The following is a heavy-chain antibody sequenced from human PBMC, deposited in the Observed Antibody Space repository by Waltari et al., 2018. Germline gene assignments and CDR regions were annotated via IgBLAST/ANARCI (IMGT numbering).Heavy chain of an antibody. V-gene: IGHV1-8*01. Sequence: QVQLVQSGAEVKKPGASVKVSCKASGYTFTSYDINWVRQATGQGLEWMGWMNPNSGNTGYAQKFQGRVTMTRNTSISTAYMELSSLRSEDTAVYYCARGPINYYDSSGYYYVAFDIWGQGTMVTVSS. CDR2: MNPNSGNT. J-gene: IGHJ3*02. CDR3: ARGPINYYDSSGYYYVAFDI. CDR1: GYTFTSYD. D-gene: IGHD3-22*01.